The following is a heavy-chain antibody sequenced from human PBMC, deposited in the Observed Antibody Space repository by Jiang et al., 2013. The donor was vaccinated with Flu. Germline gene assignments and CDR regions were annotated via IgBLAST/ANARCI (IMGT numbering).Heavy chain of an antibody. J-gene: IGHJ4*02. Sequence: GAEVKKPGASVKVSCKASGYTFTSYYMHWVRQAPGQGLEWMGIINPSGGSTTYAQKFQGRVTMTRDTSTSTVYMYLSSLRSEDTAVYYCARDGGYSGNYWNYFDYWGQGTLVTVSS. CDR1: GYTFTSYY. D-gene: IGHD1-26*01. V-gene: IGHV1-46*01. CDR3: ARDGGYSGNYWNYFDY. CDR2: INPSGGST.